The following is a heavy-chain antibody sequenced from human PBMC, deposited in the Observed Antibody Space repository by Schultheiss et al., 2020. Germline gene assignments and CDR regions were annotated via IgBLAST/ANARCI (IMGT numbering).Heavy chain of an antibody. CDR1: GGSISSYY. CDR2: IYDSGST. CDR3: ARAYNWNNFDY. D-gene: IGHD1-20*01. Sequence: SETLSLTCTVSGGSISSYYWSWIRQPPGKGLEWIGYIYDSGSTNYNPSLKSRVTISVDTSKNQFSLKLSSVTAADTAVYYCARAYNWNNFDYWGQGTLVTVSS. J-gene: IGHJ4*02. V-gene: IGHV4-59*01.